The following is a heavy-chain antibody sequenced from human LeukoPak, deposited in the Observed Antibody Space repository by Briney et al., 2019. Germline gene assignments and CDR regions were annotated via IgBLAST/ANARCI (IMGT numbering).Heavy chain of an antibody. V-gene: IGHV4-39*01. CDR3: ARRSEFDNTHYHYFDY. CDR1: GGSIDSRSYY. CDR2: IYHTGST. D-gene: IGHD2-15*01. Sequence: PSETLSLTCTVSGGSIDSRSYYWDWIRQAPGKGLEWIGTIYHTGSTEYNPSLKSRVAIFVDTSKNQFSLILHSVAAADTAVYYCARRSEFDNTHYHYFDYWGQGALVTVSS. J-gene: IGHJ4*02.